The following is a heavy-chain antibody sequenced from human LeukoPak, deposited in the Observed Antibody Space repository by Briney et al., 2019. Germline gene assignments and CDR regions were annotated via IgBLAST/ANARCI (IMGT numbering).Heavy chain of an antibody. CDR1: GFTFSSYA. D-gene: IGHD5-18*01. V-gene: IGHV3-23*01. CDR3: ARGGYSYGAGWFDP. J-gene: IGHJ5*02. CDR2: ISSSGGST. Sequence: GGSLRLSCAASGFTFSSYAMTWVRQAPGKGLEWVSAISSSGGSTYYADSVKGRFTISRDNAKNSLYLQMSSLRAEDTAVYYCARGGYSYGAGWFDPWGQGTLVTVSS.